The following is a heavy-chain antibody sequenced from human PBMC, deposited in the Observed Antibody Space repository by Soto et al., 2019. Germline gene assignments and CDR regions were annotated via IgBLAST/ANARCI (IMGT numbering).Heavy chain of an antibody. J-gene: IGHJ4*02. V-gene: IGHV3-21*01. Sequence: EVQLVESGGGLVKPGGSLRLSCAASGFTFSSYSMNWVRQAPGKGLEWVSSISSSSSYIYYADSVKGRFTISRDNAKNSLYLQMNSLIAEDTAVYYCARDLTADYYGSTPGYWGQGPLVTVSS. CDR2: ISSSSSYI. CDR1: GFTFSSYS. D-gene: IGHD3-10*01. CDR3: ARDLTADYYGSTPGY.